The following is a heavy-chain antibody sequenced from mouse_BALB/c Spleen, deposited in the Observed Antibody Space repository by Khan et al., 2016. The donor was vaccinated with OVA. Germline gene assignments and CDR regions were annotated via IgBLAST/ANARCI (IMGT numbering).Heavy chain of an antibody. CDR2: IYPGTGSS. CDR3: ARWGGSSDDAMDY. V-gene: IGHV1S132*01. J-gene: IGHJ4*01. D-gene: IGHD1-1*01. Sequence: QVQLQQSGAELVRPGASVKLSCKTSGYIFTSYWIHWVKQRSGQGLEWIARIYPGTGSSYYNANFKGKATLTADKSSSTAYLQLSSLKSEDSAIYVCARWGGSSDDAMDYWGQGTSVTVSS. CDR1: GYIFTSYW.